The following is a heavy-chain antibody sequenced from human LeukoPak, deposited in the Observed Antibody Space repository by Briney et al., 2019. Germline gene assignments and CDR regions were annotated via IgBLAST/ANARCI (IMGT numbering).Heavy chain of an antibody. D-gene: IGHD3-10*01. J-gene: IGHJ4*02. CDR3: ARAIGRGPGGHFDY. V-gene: IGHV1-8*01. CDR2: MNPNSGNT. CDR1: GYTFTSYD. Sequence: GASVKVSCKASGYTFTSYDINGVRQATGQGLEWMGWMNPNSGNTGYAQKFQGRVTMTRNTSISTAYMELNSLRAEDSAVYYCARAIGRGPGGHFDYWGQGTVVTVSS.